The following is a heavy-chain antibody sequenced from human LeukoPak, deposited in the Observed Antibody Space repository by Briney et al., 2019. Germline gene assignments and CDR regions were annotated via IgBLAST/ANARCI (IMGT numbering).Heavy chain of an antibody. CDR3: ASDPPSGYSSPGSGEAI. V-gene: IGHV4-39*07. D-gene: IGHD6-19*01. CDR1: GGSISSSSYY. Sequence: PSETLSLTCTVSGGSISSSSYYWGWIRQPPGKGLEWIGSIYYSGSTYYNPSLKSRVTISVDTSKNQFSLKLSSVTAADTAVYYCASDPPSGYSSPGSGEAIWGQGTLVTVSS. CDR2: IYYSGST. J-gene: IGHJ4*02.